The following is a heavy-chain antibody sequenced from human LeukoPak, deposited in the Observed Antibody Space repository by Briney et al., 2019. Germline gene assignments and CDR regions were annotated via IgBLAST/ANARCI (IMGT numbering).Heavy chain of an antibody. V-gene: IGHV3-64*01. D-gene: IGHD1-26*01. CDR2: ISSNGGNI. CDR1: GFTFSSYA. Sequence: GGSLRLSCAASGFTFSSYAMHWVRQAPGKGLEYVSVISSNGGNIYYANSVKGRFTISRDNSKNTLYLQKGSLRAEDMAVYYCARVRVGATAKGHYFDYWGQGTLVTVSS. CDR3: ARVRVGATAKGHYFDY. J-gene: IGHJ4*02.